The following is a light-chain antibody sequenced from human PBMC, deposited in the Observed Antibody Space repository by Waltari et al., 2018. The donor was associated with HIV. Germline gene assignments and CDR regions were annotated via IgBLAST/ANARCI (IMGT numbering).Light chain of an antibody. Sequence: EIVMTQSPATLSVSPGERATLSCRASQSVGTFLGWYQQKPGQAPRLLIFDASTRATGIPARFSGSGSGTDFTLTISSLDPDDFAVYYCQQRSDFVTFGGGTKVQIK. CDR3: QQRSDFVT. V-gene: IGKV3-11*01. J-gene: IGKJ4*01. CDR2: DAS. CDR1: QSVGTF.